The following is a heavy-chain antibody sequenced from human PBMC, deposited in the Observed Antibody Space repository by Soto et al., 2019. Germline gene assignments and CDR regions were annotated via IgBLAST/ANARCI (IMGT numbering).Heavy chain of an antibody. CDR1: GGSISSYY. Sequence: LSLTCTVSGGSISSYYWSWIRQPPGKGLEWIGYIYYSGSTNYNPSLKSRVTISVDTSKNQFSLRLTSVTAADTAVYYCARDEVPQWFTKGYNGLDVWGQGTTVTV. V-gene: IGHV4-59*12. CDR3: ARDEVPQWFTKGYNGLDV. J-gene: IGHJ6*02. D-gene: IGHD3-10*01. CDR2: IYYSGST.